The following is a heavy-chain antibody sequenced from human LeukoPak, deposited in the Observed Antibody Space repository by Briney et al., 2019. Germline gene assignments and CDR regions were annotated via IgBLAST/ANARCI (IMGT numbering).Heavy chain of an antibody. Sequence: GGSLRLSCSASGFMFSRYAMHWVRQAPGKGLEYASGISHNAGSAHYADSVMGRFTISRDNSKNTVYLQMSSLRPEDTAIYYCVKDLGQLEREFDYWGQGTLVTVSS. J-gene: IGHJ4*02. CDR2: ISHNAGSA. CDR1: GFMFSRYA. CDR3: VKDLGQLEREFDY. V-gene: IGHV3-64D*06. D-gene: IGHD1-1*01.